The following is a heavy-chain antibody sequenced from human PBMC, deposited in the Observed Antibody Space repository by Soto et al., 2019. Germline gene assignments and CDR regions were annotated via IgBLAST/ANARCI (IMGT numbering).Heavy chain of an antibody. V-gene: IGHV1-18*01. D-gene: IGHD4-17*01. Sequence: QVQLVQSGAEVKKPGASVKVSCKASGYTFTSYGITWVRQAPGQGLEWMGWISAYNGNTNYAQKLQVRVTMTTDTSTSTAYMELRSLRSDDTAVYYCARDPWVTTVTNPWFDPWGQGTLVTVSS. CDR1: GYTFTSYG. J-gene: IGHJ5*02. CDR2: ISAYNGNT. CDR3: ARDPWVTTVTNPWFDP.